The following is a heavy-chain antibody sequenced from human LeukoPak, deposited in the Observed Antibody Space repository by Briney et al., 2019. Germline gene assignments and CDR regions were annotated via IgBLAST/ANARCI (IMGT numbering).Heavy chain of an antibody. D-gene: IGHD3-10*01. V-gene: IGHV3-11*04. CDR1: GFSVSDYY. CDR2: ISSSGSTI. J-gene: IGHJ4*02. CDR3: ARERTPKPYYGSGSYDRYYDH. Sequence: PGGSLRLSCAASGFSVSDYYMNWIRQSPGKGLEWISFISSSGSTIFYADSVKGRFTISRDTTKNTLSVQMNSLRADDTAVYYCARERTPKPYYGSGSYDRYYDHWGQGTLVTVSS.